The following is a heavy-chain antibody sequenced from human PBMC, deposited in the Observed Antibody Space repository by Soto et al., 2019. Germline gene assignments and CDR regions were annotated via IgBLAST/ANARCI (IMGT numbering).Heavy chain of an antibody. D-gene: IGHD3-10*01. J-gene: IGHJ6*03. CDR1: GGTFSSYT. CDR3: ASGNGNYYGSGSYYNVFNYYYMDV. Sequence: EASVKVSCKASGGTFSSYTISWVRQAPGQGLEWMGRIIPILGIANYAQKFQGRVTITADKSTSTAYMELSSLRSEDTAVYYCASGNGNYYGSGSYYNVFNYYYMDVWGKGTTVTVSS. CDR2: IIPILGIA. V-gene: IGHV1-69*02.